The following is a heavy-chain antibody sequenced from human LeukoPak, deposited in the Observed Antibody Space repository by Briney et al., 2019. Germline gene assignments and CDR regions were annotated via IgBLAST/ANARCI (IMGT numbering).Heavy chain of an antibody. J-gene: IGHJ6*03. V-gene: IGHV4-59*01. CDR3: ARDRGAAGYMDV. CDR2: IYHTGRV. CDR1: GGSISSYF. D-gene: IGHD3-10*01. Sequence: SETLSLTCTVSGGSISSYFWSWIRQPPGKGLEWIGYIYHTGRVNYNPSLKTRVTISVETSKNQFSLQLSSVTAADTAMYYCARDRGAAGYMDVWGKGTTVIVSS.